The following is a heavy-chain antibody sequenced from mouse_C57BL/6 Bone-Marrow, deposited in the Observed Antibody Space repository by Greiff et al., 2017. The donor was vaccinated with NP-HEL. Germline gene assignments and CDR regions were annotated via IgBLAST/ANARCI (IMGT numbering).Heavy chain of an antibody. CDR1: GYTFTDYE. D-gene: IGHD2-10*01. J-gene: IGHJ2*01. CDR2: IDPETGGT. V-gene: IGHV1-15*01. CDR3: TRAYSGDY. Sequence: LQESGAELVRPGASVTLSCKASGYTFTDYEMHWVKQTPVHGLEWIGAIDPETGGTAYNQKFKGKAILTADKSSSTAYMELRSLTSEDSAVYYCTRAYSGDYWGQGTTLTVSS.